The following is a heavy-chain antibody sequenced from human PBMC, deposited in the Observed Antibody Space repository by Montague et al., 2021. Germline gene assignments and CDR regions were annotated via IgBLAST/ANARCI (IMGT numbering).Heavy chain of an antibody. J-gene: IGHJ5*02. CDR3: AKQDYFVSGTSYKGFDP. V-gene: IGHV4-59*08. Sequence: SETLSLTCTVSSGSIFHAHWSWVRQPPGKGLEWLGSMFYGGATSNNPSLKSRVTMSIDTSTNQFSLKLSFVTAADTAVYYCAKQDYFVSGTSYKGFDPWGQGIPVTASS. CDR2: MFYGGAT. CDR1: SGSIFHAH. D-gene: IGHD3-10*01.